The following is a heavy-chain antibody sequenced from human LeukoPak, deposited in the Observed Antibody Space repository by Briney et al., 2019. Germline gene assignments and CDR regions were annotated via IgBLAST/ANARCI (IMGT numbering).Heavy chain of an antibody. CDR3: ARAYSGYGGYFDY. Sequence: ASVKVSCKASGYTFSSYYLHWGRQAPGRGLEWMGIINPDGGSTTYAQKIQGRVTMTRDMSTSTVYMEVSSLRSEDTAVYYCARAYSGYGGYFDYWGQGTLVTVSS. J-gene: IGHJ4*02. CDR1: GYTFSSYY. D-gene: IGHD5-12*01. V-gene: IGHV1-46*01. CDR2: INPDGGST.